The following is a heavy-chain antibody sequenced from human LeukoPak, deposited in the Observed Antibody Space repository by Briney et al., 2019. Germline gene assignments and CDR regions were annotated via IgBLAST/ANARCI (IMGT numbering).Heavy chain of an antibody. Sequence: GGSLRLSCSASGFTFSTSWMNWVRQAPGKGLEWVADIKQDGSEKYYVDSVKGRFTISRDNAKNSLYLHLNRLRAEDTAVYYCARGDYYDRRFDNWGQGTLVTVSS. CDR2: IKQDGSEK. CDR3: ARGDYYDRRFDN. D-gene: IGHD3-22*01. V-gene: IGHV3-7*02. J-gene: IGHJ4*02. CDR1: GFTFSTSW.